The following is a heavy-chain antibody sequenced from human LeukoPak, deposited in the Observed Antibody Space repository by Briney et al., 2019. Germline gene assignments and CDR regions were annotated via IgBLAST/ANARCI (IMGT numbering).Heavy chain of an antibody. CDR3: ARALVPAAIAFHI. Sequence: PSQTLSLTCTVSGGSISSGGYYWSWIRQPPGKGLEWIGYIYHSGSTYYNPSLKSRVTISVDRSKNQFSLKLSSVTAADTAVYYCARALVPAAIAFHIWGQGTMVTVSS. CDR2: IYHSGST. J-gene: IGHJ3*02. D-gene: IGHD2-2*01. CDR1: GGSISSGGYY. V-gene: IGHV4-30-2*01.